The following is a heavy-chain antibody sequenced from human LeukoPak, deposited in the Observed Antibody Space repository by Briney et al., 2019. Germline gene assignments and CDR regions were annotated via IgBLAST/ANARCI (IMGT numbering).Heavy chain of an antibody. CDR2: IKQDGSEK. Sequence: PGGSLRLSRAASGFTFSSYWMSWVRQAPGKGLEWVANIKQDGSEKYYVDSVKGRFTISRDNAKNSLYLQMNSLRAEDTAVYYCARDCSSTSWYYYYYGMDVWGQGTTVTVSS. V-gene: IGHV3-7*01. CDR3: ARDCSSTSWYYYYYGMDV. CDR1: GFTFSSYW. D-gene: IGHD2-2*01. J-gene: IGHJ6*02.